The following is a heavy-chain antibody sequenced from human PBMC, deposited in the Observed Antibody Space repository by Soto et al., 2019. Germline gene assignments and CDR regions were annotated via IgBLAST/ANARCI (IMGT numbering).Heavy chain of an antibody. J-gene: IGHJ4*02. V-gene: IGHV3-30*18. CDR2: ISYDGSNK. D-gene: IGHD5-18*01. CDR1: GFTFSSYG. Sequence: SLRLSCAASGFTFSSYGMHWVRQAPGKGLEWVAVISYDGSNKYYADSVKGRFTISRDNSKNTLYLQMNSLRAEDTAVYYCAKDLPPGDTAMPDFDYWGQGTLVTVSS. CDR3: AKDLPPGDTAMPDFDY.